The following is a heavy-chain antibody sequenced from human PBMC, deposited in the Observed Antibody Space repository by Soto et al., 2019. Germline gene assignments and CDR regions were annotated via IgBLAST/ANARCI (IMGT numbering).Heavy chain of an antibody. D-gene: IGHD6-19*01. Sequence: QVQLVESGGGVVQAGRSLRLSCAASGFTFSSYGMHWVRQAPGKGLEWVAVISYDGSNKYYADSVKGRFTISRDNSKNTLYLQMNSLRAEDTGVYYCAKDRGWLAERYYYGMDVWGQGTTVTVSS. CDR1: GFTFSSYG. CDR2: ISYDGSNK. V-gene: IGHV3-30*18. CDR3: AKDRGWLAERYYYGMDV. J-gene: IGHJ6*02.